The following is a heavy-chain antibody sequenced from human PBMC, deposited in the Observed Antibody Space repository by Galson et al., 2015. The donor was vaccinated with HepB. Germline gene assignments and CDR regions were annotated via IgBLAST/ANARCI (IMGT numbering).Heavy chain of an antibody. J-gene: IGHJ6*02. CDR1: GITFSSYW. V-gene: IGHV3-7*03. Sequence: SLRLSCAASGITFSSYWLNWVRQAPGKGLEWVANIKQDGSEKYYVDSVKGRFTISRDNAKNLLFLQMDSLGAEDTALYYCAKALGPLGMMAVLDIWGQGTTVIVTS. CDR3: AKALGPLGMMAVLDI. CDR2: IKQDGSEK. D-gene: IGHD5-24*01.